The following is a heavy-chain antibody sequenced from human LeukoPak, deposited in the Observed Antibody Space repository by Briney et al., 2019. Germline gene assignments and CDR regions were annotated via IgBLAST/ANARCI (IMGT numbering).Heavy chain of an antibody. J-gene: IGHJ4*02. D-gene: IGHD6-13*01. CDR3: TRDRVAAAGEFDF. V-gene: IGHV3-74*01. Sequence: GGSLRLSCAASEFTFSSYWMHWVRQAPGKWLVWVSRIDSGGSRTRYADSVKGRFTISRDNAKNTLYLQMNSLRAEDTAVYYCTRDRVAAAGEFDFWGQGTLVTVSS. CDR2: IDSGGSRT. CDR1: EFTFSSYW.